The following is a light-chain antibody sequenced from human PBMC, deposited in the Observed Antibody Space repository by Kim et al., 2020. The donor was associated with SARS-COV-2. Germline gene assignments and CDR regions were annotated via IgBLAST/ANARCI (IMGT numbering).Light chain of an antibody. J-gene: IGLJ3*02. V-gene: IGLV3-21*01. CDR3: QLWDTSSDQLL. CDR2: YDR. Sequence: APGQTAILTCGGSNIGSKSVHWYQQKPRQAPVLVIYYDRDRPSGIPERFSGSNSGNTATLTISGVEAGDEADYYCQLWDTSSDQLLFGGGTQLTVL. CDR1: NIGSKS.